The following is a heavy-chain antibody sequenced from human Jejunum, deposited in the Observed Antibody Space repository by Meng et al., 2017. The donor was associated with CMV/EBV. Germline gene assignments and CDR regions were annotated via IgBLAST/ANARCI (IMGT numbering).Heavy chain of an antibody. Sequence: ITLQESGPPLVKPTQTLTLTCTFSGFSLSTSEVGVGWIRQPPGKALEWLAVIYWDDDKRYSPSLKSRLTITKDTSKNQVVLTLTNMDPVDTATYYCALFTRSWFDPWGQGTLVTVSS. D-gene: IGHD2-2*01. J-gene: IGHJ5*02. CDR3: ALFTRSWFDP. CDR2: IYWDDDK. V-gene: IGHV2-5*02. CDR1: GFSLSTSEVG.